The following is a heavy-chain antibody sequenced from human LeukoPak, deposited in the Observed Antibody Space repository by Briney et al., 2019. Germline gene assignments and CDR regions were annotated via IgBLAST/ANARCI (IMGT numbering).Heavy chain of an antibody. V-gene: IGHV1-18*01. CDR3: ARDRRDYYDSSGYPAFDY. D-gene: IGHD3-22*01. CDR2: ISANNGNT. Sequence: ASVKASCKASDYTFTSYGISWVRQAPGQGLEWMGWISANNGNTNYAQKLQGRVTMTTDTSTSTAYMELSSLRSEDTAVYYCARDRRDYYDSSGYPAFDYWGQGTLVTVSS. J-gene: IGHJ4*02. CDR1: DYTFTSYG.